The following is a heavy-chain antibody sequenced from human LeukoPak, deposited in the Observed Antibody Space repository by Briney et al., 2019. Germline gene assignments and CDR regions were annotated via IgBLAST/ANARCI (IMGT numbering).Heavy chain of an antibody. D-gene: IGHD3-3*01. CDR2: IKSKTDGGTT. J-gene: IGHJ6*02. CDR3: TTEGYDFWSGYYYGMDV. V-gene: IGHV3-15*01. Sequence: GGSLRLSCAASGFTFSNAWMSWVRQAPGKGLEWVGRIKSKTDGGTTDYAAPVKGRLTISRDDSKNTLYLQMNSLKTEDTAVYYCTTEGYDFWSGYYYGMDVWGQGTTVTVSS. CDR1: GFTFSNAW.